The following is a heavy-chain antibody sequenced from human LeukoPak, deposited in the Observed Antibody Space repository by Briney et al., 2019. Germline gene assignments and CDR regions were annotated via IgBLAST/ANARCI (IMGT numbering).Heavy chain of an antibody. V-gene: IGHV4-59*01. CDR1: GVSINSYY. J-gene: IGHJ3*02. CDR2: IYYSGST. Sequence: PSETLSLTCSVSGVSINSYYWSWIRQPPGKGLEWIGFIYYSGSTNYNPSLKSRGTISVDTSKNQFSLKLSSVTAADTALYYCARVRDGYNFHAFDIWGQGTMVTVSS. CDR3: ARVRDGYNFHAFDI. D-gene: IGHD5-24*01.